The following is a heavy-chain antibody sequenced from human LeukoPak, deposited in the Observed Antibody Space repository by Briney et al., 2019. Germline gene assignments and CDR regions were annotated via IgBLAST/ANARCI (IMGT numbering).Heavy chain of an antibody. CDR2: IYYSGST. CDR1: GGSISSGDYY. D-gene: IGHD3-10*01. J-gene: IGHJ5*02. V-gene: IGHV4-39*01. CDR3: ARQRELWFGELLHNWFDP. Sequence: SETLSLTCTVSGGSISSGDYYWSWIRQPPGKGLEWIGSIYYSGSTYYNPSLKCRVTISVDTSKNQFSLKLSSVTAADTAVYYCARQRELWFGELLHNWFDPWGQGTLVTVSS.